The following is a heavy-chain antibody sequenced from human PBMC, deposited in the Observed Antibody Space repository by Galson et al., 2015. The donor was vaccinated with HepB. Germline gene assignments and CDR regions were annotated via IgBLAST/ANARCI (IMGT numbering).Heavy chain of an antibody. CDR1: GFSLSTGGMS. Sequence: PALVKPTQTLTLTCTFSGFSLSTGGMSVSWIRQPPGKALEWLARIDWDDDKYYIPSLKTQLTISKATSKNQAVLTMTNMDPVDTATYYCARFRGSYGTFDYWGQGTLVTVSS. CDR2: IDWDDDK. D-gene: IGHD1-26*01. V-gene: IGHV2-70*11. CDR3: ARFRGSYGTFDY. J-gene: IGHJ4*02.